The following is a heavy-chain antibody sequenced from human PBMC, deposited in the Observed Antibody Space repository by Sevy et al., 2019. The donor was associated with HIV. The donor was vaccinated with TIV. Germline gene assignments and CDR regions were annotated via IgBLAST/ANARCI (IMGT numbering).Heavy chain of an antibody. CDR3: ATTSTPLYYDALDV. V-gene: IGHV3-53*01. CDR2: IYSGEYT. D-gene: IGHD1-26*01. J-gene: IGHJ6*02. Sequence: GGSLRLSCAASGFTVSSKYMSWVRQAPGKGLEWVSVIYSGEYTYYADSVKGRFTISRDISKNTLNLEMNNLRAEDTAIYYCATTSTPLYYDALDVWGQGTTVTVSS. CDR1: GFTVSSKY.